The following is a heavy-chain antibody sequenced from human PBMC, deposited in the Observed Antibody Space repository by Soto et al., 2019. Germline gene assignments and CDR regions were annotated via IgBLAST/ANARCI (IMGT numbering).Heavy chain of an antibody. D-gene: IGHD3-22*01. V-gene: IGHV1-2*02. J-gene: IGHJ4*02. CDR2: INPKSGGT. CDR3: ARSSTTYYYQSSPYWPDKELDI. CDR1: GYRFIDYF. Sequence: ASVKVSCKASGYRFIDYFMHWVRRAPGQGLEWMGWINPKSGGTKIAQKFQGRTTMTRDTSINTVFMELSRLTSDDTAVYFCARSSTTYYYQSSPYWPDKELDIWGQGTLVTAPQ.